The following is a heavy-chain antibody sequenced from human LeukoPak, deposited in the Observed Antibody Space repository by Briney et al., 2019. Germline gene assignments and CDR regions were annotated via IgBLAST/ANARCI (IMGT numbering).Heavy chain of an antibody. D-gene: IGHD4-17*01. Sequence: GGSLRLSCAASGFTFSSYAMSWVRQAPGKGLEWVSAISGSGGSTYYADSVKGRFTISRDNSKNTLYLQMNSLRAEDTAVYYCAKSDHDYGDYRNAFDIWGQGTMVTVSS. CDR1: GFTFSSYA. CDR3: AKSDHDYGDYRNAFDI. CDR2: ISGSGGST. V-gene: IGHV3-23*01. J-gene: IGHJ3*02.